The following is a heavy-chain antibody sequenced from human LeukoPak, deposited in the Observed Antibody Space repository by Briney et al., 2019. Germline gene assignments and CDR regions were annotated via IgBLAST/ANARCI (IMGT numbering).Heavy chain of an antibody. V-gene: IGHV3-33*01. D-gene: IGHD6-19*01. J-gene: IGHJ5*02. Sequence: PGRSLRLSCAASGFTFSSYGMHWVRQAPGKGLEWVAVIWYDGSNKYYADSVKGRFTISRDNSKNTLYLQMNSLRAEDTAVYYCARESFAYSSGWYGGFDLWGQGTLVTVSS. CDR3: ARESFAYSSGWYGGFDL. CDR1: GFTFSSYG. CDR2: IWYDGSNK.